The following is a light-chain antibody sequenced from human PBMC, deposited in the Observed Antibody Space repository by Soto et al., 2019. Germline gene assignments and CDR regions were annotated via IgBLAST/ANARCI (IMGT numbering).Light chain of an antibody. V-gene: IGKV1-9*01. CDR2: AAS. CDR3: LQHKNYPIT. J-gene: IGKJ5*01. CDR1: QGISSY. Sequence: DIQLTQSPSFLSASVGDGVTITCRASQGISSYLAWYQQKPGKAPKLLIYAASTLQSGVPSRFSGSGSGTEFTLTISSLQPEDFATYYCLQHKNYPITFGQGTRLEIK.